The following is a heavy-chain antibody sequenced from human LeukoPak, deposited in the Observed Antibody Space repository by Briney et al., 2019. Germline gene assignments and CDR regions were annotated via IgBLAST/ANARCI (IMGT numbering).Heavy chain of an antibody. CDR2: ISTSSSYK. Sequence: GGSLRLSCAASGFTFSNYAMTWVRQAPGQGLEWVSSISTSSSYKYYADSLKGRLTISRDNAKSSLYLQMNSLRAEDTAMYFCARRMPGDAFDVWGQGTMVTVSS. CDR1: GFTFSNYA. V-gene: IGHV3-21*04. D-gene: IGHD2-2*01. CDR3: ARRMPGDAFDV. J-gene: IGHJ3*01.